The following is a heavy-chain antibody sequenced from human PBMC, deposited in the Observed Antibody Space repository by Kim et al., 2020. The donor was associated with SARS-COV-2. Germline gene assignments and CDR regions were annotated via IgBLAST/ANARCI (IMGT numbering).Heavy chain of an antibody. J-gene: IGHJ4*02. CDR1: GFSFRNYW. D-gene: IGHD3-10*01. V-gene: IGHV3-7*01. CDR2: QKGDGSEQ. CDR3: AAIDPVHVPGGM. Sequence: GGSLRLSCAASGFSFRNYWMSWVRQAPGKGLEWVAMQKGDGSEQQYVDSGEGPFTMSRDQAKNSLYLPMNSLRTEDTAIYYCAAIDPVHVPGGMWGQGT.